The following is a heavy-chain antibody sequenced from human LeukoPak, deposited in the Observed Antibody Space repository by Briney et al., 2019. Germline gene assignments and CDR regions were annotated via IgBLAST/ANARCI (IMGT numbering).Heavy chain of an antibody. D-gene: IGHD3-10*01. V-gene: IGHV3-74*01. CDR3: ARDLRVRGVSNYFDY. J-gene: IGHJ4*02. CDR2: INSDGSST. Sequence: GGSLRLSCAASGFTFSSYGMHWVRQAPGKGLVWVSRINSDGSSTSYADSVKGRFTISRDNAKNTLYLQMNSLRAEDTAVYYCARDLRVRGVSNYFDYWGQGTLVTVSS. CDR1: GFTFSSYG.